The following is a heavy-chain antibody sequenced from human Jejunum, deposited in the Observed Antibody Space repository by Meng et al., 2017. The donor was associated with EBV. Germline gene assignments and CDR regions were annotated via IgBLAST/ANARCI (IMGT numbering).Heavy chain of an antibody. CDR2: IKRTTDGGTT. Sequence: EVQLGGSGGGLVKPGESLRRSFAASGFTFTNSHMTWVRQAPGKGLEWVGRIKRTTDGGTTDYAAPVKGRFTISRDDSKNTLYLQMNSLKTEDTAVYYCTDVGGDMIWGQGILVTVSS. D-gene: IGHD3-16*01. CDR3: TDVGGDMI. CDR1: GFTFTNSH. J-gene: IGHJ4*02. V-gene: IGHV3-15*01.